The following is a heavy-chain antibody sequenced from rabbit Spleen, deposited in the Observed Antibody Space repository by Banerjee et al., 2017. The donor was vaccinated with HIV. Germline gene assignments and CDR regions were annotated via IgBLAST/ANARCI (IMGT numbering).Heavy chain of an antibody. Sequence: QSLEESGGDLVKPGASLTLTCTASGFSFNNNDYMCWVRQPPGKGPEWIACIGAGVSYTTYYATWAKGRFTISKTSSTTVTLQMTSLTVADTATYFCARDTGSSFSSYGMDLWGPGTLVTVS. CDR2: IGAGVSYTT. V-gene: IGHV1S40*01. J-gene: IGHJ6*01. CDR3: ARDTGSSFSSYGMDL. D-gene: IGHD8-1*01. CDR1: GFSFNNNDY.